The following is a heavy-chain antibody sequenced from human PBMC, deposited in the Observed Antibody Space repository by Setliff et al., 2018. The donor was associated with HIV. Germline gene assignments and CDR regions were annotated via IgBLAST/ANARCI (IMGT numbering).Heavy chain of an antibody. CDR2: ISAYTGNA. CDR1: GYTFSDYG. J-gene: IGHJ1*01. Sequence: ASVKVSCKASGYTFSDYGVTWMRQAPGQGLEWVGWISAYTGNANYAQKLQGRITMTTDTYTGTAYMELRSLRSDDTAVYYCARDRPGEYFHHWGQGTLVTVSS. V-gene: IGHV1-18*01. CDR3: ARDRPGEYFHH.